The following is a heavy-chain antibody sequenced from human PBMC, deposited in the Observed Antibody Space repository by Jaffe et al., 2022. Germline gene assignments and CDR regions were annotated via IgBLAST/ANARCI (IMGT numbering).Heavy chain of an antibody. CDR3: VRVELIERVAKHLGY. V-gene: IGHV5-51*03. CDR2: IYPGDSDT. D-gene: IGHD5-12*01. J-gene: IGHJ4*02. CDR1: GYSFTNYW. Sequence: EVQLLQSGAEVKKPGESLKISCKTSGYSFTNYWIGWVRQMPGKGLEWMGIIYPGDSDTRYSPSFQRQVTISADKSISTTYLQWSSLKDSDTALYYCVRVELIERVAKHLGYWGQGTLVTVSS.